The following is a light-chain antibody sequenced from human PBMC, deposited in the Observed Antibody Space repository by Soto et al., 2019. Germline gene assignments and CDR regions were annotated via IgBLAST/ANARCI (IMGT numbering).Light chain of an antibody. V-gene: IGKV1-12*02. J-gene: IGKJ2*01. CDR3: QQADSFPYT. CDR2: SAS. CDR1: QAISDW. Sequence: DIQMTQSPSSVSASVGDRVTITCRASQAISDWVAWYQQKPGKAPKLLIHSASSLQNEVPPRFSGSTSGTDFTLTISGQHPEDVATYYCQQADSFPYTFGRGTKLEI.